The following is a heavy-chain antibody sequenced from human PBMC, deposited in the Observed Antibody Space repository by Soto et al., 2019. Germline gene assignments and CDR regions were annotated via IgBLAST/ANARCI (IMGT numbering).Heavy chain of an antibody. D-gene: IGHD3-9*01. Sequence: ETLPHPCTVSCGSIRRCYRTWRRQPAWKGLEGIGYIYYSGSTKYNASLKSRVTISVETSKHQVSLELTSMTAAETAVYYCASDRLANWFVSCGQGPLVT. CDR1: CGSIRRCY. CDR2: IYYSGST. CDR3: ASDRLANWFVS. V-gene: IGHV4-59*01. J-gene: IGHJ5*01.